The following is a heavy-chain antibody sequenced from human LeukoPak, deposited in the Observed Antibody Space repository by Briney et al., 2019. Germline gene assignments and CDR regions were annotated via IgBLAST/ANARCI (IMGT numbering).Heavy chain of an antibody. D-gene: IGHD3-10*01. CDR3: ARVYYYGSGSPDY. CDR1: GGSFSGYY. CDR2: INHSGST. J-gene: IGHJ4*02. Sequence: NSSETLSLTCAVYGGSFSGYYWSWIRQPPGKGLEWIGEINHSGSTNYNPSLKSRVTISVDTSKNQFSLKLSSVTAADTAVYYCARVYYYGSGSPDYWGQGTLVTVSS. V-gene: IGHV4-34*01.